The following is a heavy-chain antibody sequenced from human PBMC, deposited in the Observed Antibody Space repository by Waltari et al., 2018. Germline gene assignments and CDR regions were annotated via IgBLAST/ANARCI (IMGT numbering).Heavy chain of an antibody. J-gene: IGHJ4*02. CDR2: IIPIFGTA. V-gene: IGHV1-69*05. Sequence: WVRQAPGQGLEWMGGIIPIFGTANYAQKFQGRVTITTDESTSTAYMELSSLRSEDTAVYYCARVKSGRSSPVFDYWGQGTLVTVSS. D-gene: IGHD6-19*01. CDR3: ARVKSGRSSPVFDY.